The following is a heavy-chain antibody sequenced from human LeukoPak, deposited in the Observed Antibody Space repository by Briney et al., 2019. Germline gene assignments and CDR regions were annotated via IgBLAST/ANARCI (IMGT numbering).Heavy chain of an antibody. V-gene: IGHV3-11*04. CDR2: ISSSGSTI. Sequence: GGSLRLSCAASGFTFSDYYMSWIRQAPGKGLEWISYISSSGSTIYYADSVKGRFTISRDNTKNSLYLQMNSLRAEDTAVYYCATYSSLNRREFQYWGQGTLLTVSS. CDR1: GFTFSDYY. J-gene: IGHJ1*01. D-gene: IGHD3-22*01. CDR3: ATYSSLNRREFQY.